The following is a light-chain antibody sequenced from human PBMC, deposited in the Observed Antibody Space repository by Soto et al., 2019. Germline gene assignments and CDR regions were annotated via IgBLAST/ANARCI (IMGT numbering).Light chain of an antibody. CDR3: QQYGSSLFS. Sequence: EIVLTQSPGTLSLSPGERATLSCRASQSVSSSYLAWYQQKPGQAPRLLIYGPSSRATGIPDRFSGSGSGTDFTLTISRLEPEDFAVYYCQQYGSSLFSFSPGTKVDIK. V-gene: IGKV3-20*01. CDR1: QSVSSSY. J-gene: IGKJ3*01. CDR2: GPS.